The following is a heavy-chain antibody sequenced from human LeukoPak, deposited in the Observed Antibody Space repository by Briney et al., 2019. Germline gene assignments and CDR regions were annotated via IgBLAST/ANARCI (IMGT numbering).Heavy chain of an antibody. V-gene: IGHV3-48*01. Sequence: GGSLRLSCAASGFTFSYYSMTWVRQAPGKGLEWVSYIDSSSATTYYADSVKGRFIISRDNAKNSLFLQINSLRAEDTAVYYCAGSTVWSGIFEYWGQGTLVTVSS. CDR3: AGSTVWSGIFEY. J-gene: IGHJ1*01. CDR1: GFTFSYYS. D-gene: IGHD3-3*01. CDR2: IDSSSATT.